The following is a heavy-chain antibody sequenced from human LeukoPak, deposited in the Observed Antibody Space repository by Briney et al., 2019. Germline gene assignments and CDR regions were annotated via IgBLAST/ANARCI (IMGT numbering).Heavy chain of an antibody. CDR3: ARWGCSSTSCYVDY. CDR1: GGSISSYY. J-gene: IGHJ4*02. Sequence: SETLSLTCTVDGGSISSYYWSWIRQPPGKGLEWIGYIYYSGSTNYNPSLKSRVTISVDTSKDQFSLKLSSVTAADTAVYYCARWGCSSTSCYVDYWGQGTLVTVSS. CDR2: IYYSGST. V-gene: IGHV4-59*01. D-gene: IGHD2-2*01.